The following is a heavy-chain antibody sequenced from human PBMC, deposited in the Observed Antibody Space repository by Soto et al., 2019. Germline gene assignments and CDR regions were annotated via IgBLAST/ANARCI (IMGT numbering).Heavy chain of an antibody. J-gene: IGHJ4*02. D-gene: IGHD2-15*01. CDR1: GFTVSSNY. CDR3: AKDYEVVIAALFDY. CDR2: IYSGGST. V-gene: IGHV3-66*01. Sequence: PGGSLRLSCAASGFTVSSNYMSWVRQAPGKGLEWVSVIYSGGSTYYADSVKGRFTISRDNSKNTLYLQMNSLRAEDTAVYYCAKDYEVVIAALFDYWGQGTLVTVSS.